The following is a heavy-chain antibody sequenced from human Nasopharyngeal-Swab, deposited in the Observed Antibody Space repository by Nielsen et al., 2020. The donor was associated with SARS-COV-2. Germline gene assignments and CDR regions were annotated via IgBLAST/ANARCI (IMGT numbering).Heavy chain of an antibody. D-gene: IGHD6-19*01. CDR1: GFTFDNYE. Sequence: GGSLRLYCAASGFTFDNYEMNWVRQAPGKGLEWVSYISTSGTTIHYADSVRGRFTISRDNAKKSLYLQMNSLRAEDTSVYYCARASRGWSWGQGILVTVSS. V-gene: IGHV3-48*03. CDR3: ARASRGWS. J-gene: IGHJ5*02. CDR2: ISTSGTTI.